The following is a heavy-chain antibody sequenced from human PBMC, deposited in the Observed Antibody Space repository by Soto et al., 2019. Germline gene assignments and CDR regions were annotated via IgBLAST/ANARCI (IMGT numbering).Heavy chain of an antibody. D-gene: IGHD1-7*01. CDR2: ISYDGSNK. Sequence: GGSLRLSCAASGFTFSSYAMHWVRQAPGKGLEWVAVISYDGSNKYYADSVKGRFTISRDNSKNTLYLQMNSLRAEDTAVYYCARACGLELPFHQPPGLCFDYWGQGTLVTVSS. J-gene: IGHJ4*02. V-gene: IGHV3-30-3*01. CDR3: ARACGLELPFHQPPGLCFDY. CDR1: GFTFSSYA.